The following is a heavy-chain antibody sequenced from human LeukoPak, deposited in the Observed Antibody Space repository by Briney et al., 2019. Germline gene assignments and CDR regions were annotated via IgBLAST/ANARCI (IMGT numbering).Heavy chain of an antibody. D-gene: IGHD3-3*01. CDR3: ARVTYYDFWSGYWSENWLDP. V-gene: IGHV1-18*01. CDR2: ISAYNGNT. CDR1: GYTFTDYD. Sequence: ASVRVSCKTSGYTFTDYDITWVRQAPGQGLEWMGWISAYNGNTNYAQKLQGRVTMTTDTSTSTAYMELRSLRSDDTAVYYCARVTYYDFWSGYWSENWLDPWAREPWSLSPQ. J-gene: IGHJ5*02.